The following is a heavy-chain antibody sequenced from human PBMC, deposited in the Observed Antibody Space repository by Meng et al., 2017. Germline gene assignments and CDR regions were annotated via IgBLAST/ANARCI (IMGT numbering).Heavy chain of an antibody. CDR3: ARDRGSGWSKGA. CDR1: GYTFTDYY. V-gene: IGHV1-2*06. Sequence: QVQVVQSGAEVKKPGASVKVSCKASGYTFTDYYMLWVRQAPGEGLEWMGRINPNSGGTDYAQKFQGRVTVTRDTSITAAYMELSRLRSDDTAVYYCARDRGSGWSKGAWGQGTLVTVSS. D-gene: IGHD6-19*01. J-gene: IGHJ5*02. CDR2: INPNSGGT.